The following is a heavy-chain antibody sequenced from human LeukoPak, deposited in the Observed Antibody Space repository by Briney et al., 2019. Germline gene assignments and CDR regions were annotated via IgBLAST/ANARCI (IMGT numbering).Heavy chain of an antibody. V-gene: IGHV3-48*03. CDR2: ISSSGSTT. CDR1: GFTFSSYE. J-gene: IGHJ4*02. D-gene: IGHD3-10*01. CDR3: ARVVGYYGSGNYFFDS. Sequence: GGALRLSCAASGFTFSSYEMNWVRQAPGKGLEWISYISSSGSTTYYVDSVKGRFTISRDKAKNSLYLQMNSLRAEDTAVYCCARVVGYYGSGNYFFDSWGQGTLVTVSS.